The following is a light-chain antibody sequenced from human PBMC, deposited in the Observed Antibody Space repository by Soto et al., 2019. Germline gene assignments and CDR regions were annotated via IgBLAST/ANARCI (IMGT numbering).Light chain of an antibody. CDR2: DAS. Sequence: EIVLTQSPATLSLSPGERATLSCRASQSVSSYLAWYQQKPGQAPRLLIYDASNRATGIPARFSGSGSGTDFTLTISSLQPEDIATYYCQQYDDLPGGTFGQGTKLEI. CDR3: QQYDDLPGGT. CDR1: QSVSSY. V-gene: IGKV3-11*01. J-gene: IGKJ2*02.